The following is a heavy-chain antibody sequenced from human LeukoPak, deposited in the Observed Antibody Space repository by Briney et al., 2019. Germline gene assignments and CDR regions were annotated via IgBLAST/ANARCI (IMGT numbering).Heavy chain of an antibody. Sequence: GGSLRLSCAASGFSFSNYWMSWVRQAPGKGLEWVADIKHDGSEKYHVDSVKGRFTISRDNAKNSLYLQMNSLRAEDTAVYYCVRDLDLGGYSSFEYWGQGTLVTVSS. CDR3: VRDLDLGGYSSFEY. V-gene: IGHV3-7*01. D-gene: IGHD4-23*01. J-gene: IGHJ4*02. CDR1: GFSFSNYW. CDR2: IKHDGSEK.